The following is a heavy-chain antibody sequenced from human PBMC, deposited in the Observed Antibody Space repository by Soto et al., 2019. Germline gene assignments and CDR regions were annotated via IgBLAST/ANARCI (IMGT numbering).Heavy chain of an antibody. CDR3: AKVGVNSGYDYYYYYCYMDV. V-gene: IGHV3-23*01. Sequence: GGSLRLSCAASGFTFSSYAMSWVRQAPGKGLEWVSAISGSGGSTYYADSVKGRFTISRDNSKNTLYLQMNSLRAEDTAVYYCAKVGVNSGYDYYYYYCYMDVWGKGTTVTVSS. J-gene: IGHJ6*03. D-gene: IGHD5-12*01. CDR1: GFTFSSYA. CDR2: ISGSGGST.